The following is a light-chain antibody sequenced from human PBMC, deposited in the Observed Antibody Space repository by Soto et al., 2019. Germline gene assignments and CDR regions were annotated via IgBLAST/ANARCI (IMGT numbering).Light chain of an antibody. Sequence: EIVMTQSPATLSVSPGERATLSCRASQRVSSNLAWYQQKPGQAPRLLIYGASTRATGIPARFSGSGSGTEFTLTISSLQSEDFAVYYCQQYNTWPRTFGQGTKVAIK. V-gene: IGKV3-15*01. CDR1: QRVSSN. J-gene: IGKJ1*01. CDR2: GAS. CDR3: QQYNTWPRT.